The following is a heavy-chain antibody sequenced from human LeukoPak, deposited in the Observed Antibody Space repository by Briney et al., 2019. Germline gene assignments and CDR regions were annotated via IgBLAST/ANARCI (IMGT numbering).Heavy chain of an antibody. CDR1: GGSISGYY. CDR3: ARTASTVTTAIDY. V-gene: IGHV4-59*01. CDR2: IDYSGST. J-gene: IGHJ4*02. Sequence: PSETLSLTCTVSGGSISGYYWSWIRQPPGKGLDWIGYIDYSGSTNYNPSLKSRVTISVDTSKNQFSLRLRYVTAADTAVYYCARTASTVTTAIDYWGQGTLVTVSS. D-gene: IGHD4-17*01.